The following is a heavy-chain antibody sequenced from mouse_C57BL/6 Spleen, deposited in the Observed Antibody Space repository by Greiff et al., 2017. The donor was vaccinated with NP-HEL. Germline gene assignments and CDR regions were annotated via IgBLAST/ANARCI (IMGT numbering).Heavy chain of an antibody. CDR2: IYPGSGST. CDR1: GYTFTSYW. D-gene: IGHD1-1*01. CDR3: ARNYGSSYGYFDV. V-gene: IGHV1-55*01. J-gene: IGHJ1*03. Sequence: VQLQQPGAELVKPGASVKMSCKASGYTFTSYWITWVKQRPGQGLGWIGDIYPGSGSTNYNEKFKSKATLTVDTSSSTAYMQLSSLTSEDSAVYYCARNYGSSYGYFDVWGTGTTVTVSS.